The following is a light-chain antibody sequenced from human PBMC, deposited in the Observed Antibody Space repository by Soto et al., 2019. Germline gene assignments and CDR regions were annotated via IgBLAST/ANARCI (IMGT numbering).Light chain of an antibody. CDR2: DAS. V-gene: IGKV3-11*01. CDR1: QSVSSY. CDR3: QQRSGGPRGVT. J-gene: IGKJ5*01. Sequence: EIVLTQSPATLSLSPGERATLSCRASQSVSSYLVWYQQKPGQAPRLLTYDASNRVTGIPARFSGSGSGTDFALTISSLEPEDSAVYDCQQRSGGPRGVTFGQGTRLEIK.